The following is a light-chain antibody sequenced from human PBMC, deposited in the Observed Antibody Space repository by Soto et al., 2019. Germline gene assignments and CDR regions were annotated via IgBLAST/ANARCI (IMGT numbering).Light chain of an antibody. CDR3: QSRSSWPPVLT. CDR2: DAS. Sequence: ENVLTQSPVTLSLSPGERATLSCRASQSVKSYLAWYQQKPGQAPRLLIYDASNRAAGIPARFSGSGSGTDFTLTISSLDPXDFAVYYCQSRSSWPPVLTFGGGTKVEIK. J-gene: IGKJ4*01. CDR1: QSVKSY. V-gene: IGKV3-11*01.